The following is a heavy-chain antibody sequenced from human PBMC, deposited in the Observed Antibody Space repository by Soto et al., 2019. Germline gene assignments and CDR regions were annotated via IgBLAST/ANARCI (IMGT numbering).Heavy chain of an antibody. J-gene: IGHJ4*02. CDR3: TTDPGDYEDF. D-gene: IGHD4-17*01. V-gene: IGHV3-15*01. CDR2: IKNRADGGTT. CDR1: GFTFTNAW. Sequence: EVQLLESGGGSVQPGGSLRLSCAASGFTFTNAWMSWVRQAPGKGLEWVGRIKNRADGGTTDYAAPVRGRFTISRDDSKNTLFLQMNSLEAEDTAVYYCTTDPGDYEDFWGQGTLVTVSS.